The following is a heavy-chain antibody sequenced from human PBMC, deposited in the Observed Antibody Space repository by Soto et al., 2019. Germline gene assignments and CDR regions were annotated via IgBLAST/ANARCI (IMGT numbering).Heavy chain of an antibody. CDR3: AGEGVTTSMSLPWMGYHYYGLDV. CDR2: IMPMFGVT. CDR1: GGTFSSHT. Sequence: QVQLVQSGAEVKKPGSSVKVSCRASGGTFSSHTISWVRQAPGQGLEWMGGIMPMFGVTNYARKFQGRLTMTANESTTTAYMEVSSLTSEDTAVYYCAGEGVTTSMSLPWMGYHYYGLDVWGQETTVIVSS. D-gene: IGHD1-26*01. J-gene: IGHJ6*02. V-gene: IGHV1-69*12.